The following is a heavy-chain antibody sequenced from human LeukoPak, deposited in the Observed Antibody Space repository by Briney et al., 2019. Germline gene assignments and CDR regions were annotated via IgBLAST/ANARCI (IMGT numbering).Heavy chain of an antibody. CDR2: ISSSSSTI. CDR1: GFTFSSYS. D-gene: IGHD6-13*01. J-gene: IGHJ4*02. CDR3: ARDGSSTGYSSSWYPPLFDY. V-gene: IGHV3-48*04. Sequence: GGSLRLSCAASGFTFSSYSMNWVRQAPGKGLEWVSYISSSSSTIYYADSVKGRFTISRDNAKNSLYLQMNSLRAEDTAVYYCARDGSSTGYSSSWYPPLFDYWGQGTLVTVSS.